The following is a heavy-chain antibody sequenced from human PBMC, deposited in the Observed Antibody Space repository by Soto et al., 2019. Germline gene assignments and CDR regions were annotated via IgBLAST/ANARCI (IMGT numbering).Heavy chain of an antibody. CDR3: EKVVNGNYFDY. V-gene: IGHV3-23*01. CDR1: GFTFSNYA. D-gene: IGHD1-1*01. J-gene: IGHJ4*02. Sequence: GGSLRLSCAASGFTFSNYAMIWVRQAPGKGLEWVSGVTASATSTYYADSVKGRFTISRDNYKNTLYLQMNSLRAEDTAVYYCEKVVNGNYFDYWGQGTLVTVSS. CDR2: VTASATST.